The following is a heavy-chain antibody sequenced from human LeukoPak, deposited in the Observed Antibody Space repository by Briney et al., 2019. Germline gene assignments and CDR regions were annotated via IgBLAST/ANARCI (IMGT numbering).Heavy chain of an antibody. J-gene: IGHJ4*02. V-gene: IGHV3-53*01. CDR1: GFTVSSTY. D-gene: IGHD5/OR15-5a*01. Sequence: GGSLRLSCAASGFTVSSTYMTWVRQAPGKGLEWVSLIYSGGSTYYADSVKGRFTISRDNSKNTLYLQMNSLRAEDTAVYYCAREVSRGTYYIDYWGQGTLVTVSS. CDR2: IYSGGST. CDR3: AREVSRGTYYIDY.